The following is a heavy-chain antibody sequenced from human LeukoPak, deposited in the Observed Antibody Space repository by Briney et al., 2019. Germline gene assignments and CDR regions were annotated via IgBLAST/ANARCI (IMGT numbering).Heavy chain of an antibody. CDR1: GFTFSNAW. D-gene: IGHD3-22*01. V-gene: IGHV3-15*07. CDR2: IRSNSDGGTI. CDR3: ATDFYDTT. J-gene: IGHJ5*02. Sequence: PGGSLRLSCATSGFTFSNAWMNWVRQAPGKGLEWVGRIRSNSDGGTIDYAAPVKGRFALSRDDSKNTLYLQMNSLQTEVTAVYYCATDFYDTTWGQGTLVTVSS.